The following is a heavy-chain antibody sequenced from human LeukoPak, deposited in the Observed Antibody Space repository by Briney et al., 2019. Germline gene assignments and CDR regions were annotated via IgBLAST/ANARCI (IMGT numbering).Heavy chain of an antibody. J-gene: IGHJ4*02. CDR1: GGSISSSSYY. V-gene: IGHV4-39*01. D-gene: IGHD6-6*01. CDR3: ARHLAYSSSWGFWGLY. CDR2: IYYSCST. Sequence: PSETLSLTCTVSGGSISSSSYYWGWIRPPPGKGLEWTGSIYYSCSTYSNPSLNRLITITVDTTKNQVSPMLSYVAYADTAVYYCARHLAYSSSWGFWGLYWGQGTLVTVSS.